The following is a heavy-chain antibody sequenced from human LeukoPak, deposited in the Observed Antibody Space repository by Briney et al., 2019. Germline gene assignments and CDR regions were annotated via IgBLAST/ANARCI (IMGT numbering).Heavy chain of an antibody. CDR2: IYHSGST. V-gene: IGHV4-39*07. CDR1: GGSISSSSYY. J-gene: IGHJ4*02. Sequence: SETLSLTCTVSGGSISSSSYYWGWIRQPPGKGLEWIGSIYHSGSTYYNPSLKSRVTISVDTSKNQFSLKLSSVTAADTAVYYCARRGRRFYYFDYWGQGTLVTVSS. CDR3: ARRGRRFYYFDY.